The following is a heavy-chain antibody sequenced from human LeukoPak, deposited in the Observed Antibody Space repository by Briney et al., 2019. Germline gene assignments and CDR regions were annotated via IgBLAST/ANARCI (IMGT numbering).Heavy chain of an antibody. Sequence: GASLLISCEGSGSIFTSYWITWVRQLPGKGLEWMGRIDPSDSYTSYSPSFQGHVTISADKSISTAYLQWSSLKASDTAMYYCARHSYGSGNPTFDYWGQGTLVTVSS. D-gene: IGHD3-10*01. V-gene: IGHV5-10-1*01. CDR2: IDPSDSYT. J-gene: IGHJ4*02. CDR3: ARHSYGSGNPTFDY. CDR1: GSIFTSYW.